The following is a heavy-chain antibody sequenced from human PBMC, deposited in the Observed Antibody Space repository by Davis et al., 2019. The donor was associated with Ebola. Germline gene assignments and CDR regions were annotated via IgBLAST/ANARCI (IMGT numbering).Heavy chain of an antibody. J-gene: IGHJ4*02. V-gene: IGHV3-23*01. D-gene: IGHD6-19*01. CDR2: ISAVGYNT. CDR3: ATCGFCVSSSGIDY. Sequence: GESLKISCTASGFTFSTYAMSWVRQAPGKGPEWVSGISAVGYNTYHADSVRGRFTISRDNSKNTLYLQMNSLSGDDTAVYYCATCGFCVSSSGIDYRGQGTLVTVSS. CDR1: GFTFSTYA.